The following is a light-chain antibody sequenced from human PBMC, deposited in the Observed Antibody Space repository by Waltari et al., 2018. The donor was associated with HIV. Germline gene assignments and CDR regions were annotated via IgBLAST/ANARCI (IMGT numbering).Light chain of an antibody. J-gene: IGLJ1*01. Sequence: SFELTQPPSVSVSPGQTATIACSGNTLTRGSPYWYRQQSGQAPELFLYEDTKRPSVIPERFRGSRSGTTATLTISGAQVEDEGDYYCYSTDSSDSHRGVFGTGTAVYVL. CDR3: YSTDSSDSHRGV. CDR1: TLTRGS. V-gene: IGLV3-10*01. CDR2: EDT.